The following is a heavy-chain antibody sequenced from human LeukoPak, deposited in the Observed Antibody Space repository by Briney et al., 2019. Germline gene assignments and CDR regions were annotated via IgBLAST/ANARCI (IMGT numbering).Heavy chain of an antibody. V-gene: IGHV4-39*07. CDR3: ARDSAVTYNWFDP. D-gene: IGHD4-17*01. Sequence: PSETLSLTCTVSGGSISSSSYYWGWIRQPPGKGLEWIGSIYYSGSTYYNPSLKSRVTISVDTSKNQFSLKLSSVTAADTAVYYCARDSAVTYNWFDPWGQGTLVTVSS. J-gene: IGHJ5*02. CDR1: GGSISSSSYY. CDR2: IYYSGST.